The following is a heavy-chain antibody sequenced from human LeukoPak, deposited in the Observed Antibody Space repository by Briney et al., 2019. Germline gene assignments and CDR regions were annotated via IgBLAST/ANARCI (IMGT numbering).Heavy chain of an antibody. Sequence: SGGSLRLSCAASGFTFSSYGMHWVRQAPGKGLEWVAVISYDGSNKYYADSVKGRFTISRDNSKNTLYLQMNSLRAEDTAVYYCAKGRVLVPPGRDYFDQWGQGTLVTVSS. D-gene: IGHD2-2*01. CDR1: GFTFSSYG. CDR3: AKGRVLVPPGRDYFDQ. V-gene: IGHV3-30*18. CDR2: ISYDGSNK. J-gene: IGHJ4*02.